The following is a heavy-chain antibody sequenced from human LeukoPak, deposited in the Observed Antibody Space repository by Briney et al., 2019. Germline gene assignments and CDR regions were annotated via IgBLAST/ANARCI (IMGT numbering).Heavy chain of an antibody. CDR1: GYTFTGYY. CDR2: INPNSGGT. V-gene: IGHV1-2*06. CDR3: ARERIAVAGTDP. D-gene: IGHD6-19*01. Sequence: ASAKVSCKASGYTFTGYYMHWVRQAPGQGLEWMGRINPNSGGTNYAQKFQGRVTMTRDTSISTAYMELSRLRSDDTAVYYCARERIAVAGTDPWGQGTLVTVSS. J-gene: IGHJ5*02.